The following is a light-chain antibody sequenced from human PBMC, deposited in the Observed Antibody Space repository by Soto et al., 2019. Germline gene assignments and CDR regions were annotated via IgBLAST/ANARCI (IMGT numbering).Light chain of an antibody. Sequence: DIQMTQSPSSVSASVGDRVTITCRASQGISSRLAWYQQKPGKAPELLIYAASSLQIGVPSRFSGSGSGTDFTLTIRSLQHEDFATCYCQQAKSFPFTFGQGTKLEIK. V-gene: IGKV1-12*01. CDR1: QGISSR. CDR3: QQAKSFPFT. J-gene: IGKJ2*01. CDR2: AAS.